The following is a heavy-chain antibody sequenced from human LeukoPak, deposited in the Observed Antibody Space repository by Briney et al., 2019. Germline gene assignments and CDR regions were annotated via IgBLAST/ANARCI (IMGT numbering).Heavy chain of an antibody. D-gene: IGHD3-22*01. CDR2: INHSGST. CDR1: GGSFSGYY. V-gene: IGHV4-34*01. Sequence: SETLSLTCAVYGGSFSGYYWSWIRQPPGKGLEWIGEINHSGSTNYNPSLKSRVTISVDTSKNQFSLKLSSVTAADTAVYYCARGPLAPNYYDSSGYYYGYAFDIWGQGTMVTVSS. CDR3: ARGPLAPNYYDSSGYYYGYAFDI. J-gene: IGHJ3*02.